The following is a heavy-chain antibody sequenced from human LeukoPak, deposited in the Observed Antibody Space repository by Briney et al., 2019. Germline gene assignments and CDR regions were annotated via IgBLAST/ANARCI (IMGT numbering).Heavy chain of an antibody. V-gene: IGHV3-23*01. CDR3: AKVGPGAMVTDY. J-gene: IGHJ4*02. Sequence: GGSLRLSCAASGFTLRSYAMSWVRQAPGKGLEWVSAISGSGGSTYYADSVKGRFTISRDNSKNTLYLQMDSLRAEDTAVYYCAKVGPGAMVTDYWGQGTLVTVSS. CDR1: GFTLRSYA. CDR2: ISGSGGST. D-gene: IGHD5-18*01.